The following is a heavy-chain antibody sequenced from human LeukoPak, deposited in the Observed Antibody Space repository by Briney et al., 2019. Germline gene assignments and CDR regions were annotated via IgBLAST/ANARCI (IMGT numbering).Heavy chain of an antibody. CDR2: ISGSGGNT. J-gene: IGHJ4*02. D-gene: IGHD3-22*01. Sequence: GGSLRLSCAASGFTFSSHAMSWVRQAPGKGLEWVSAISGSGGNTYYADSVKGRFTISRDNSKNTLYLQMNSLRAEDTAVYYCARGDYYDFYFDSWGQGTLVTVSS. CDR1: GFTFSSHA. CDR3: ARGDYYDFYFDS. V-gene: IGHV3-23*01.